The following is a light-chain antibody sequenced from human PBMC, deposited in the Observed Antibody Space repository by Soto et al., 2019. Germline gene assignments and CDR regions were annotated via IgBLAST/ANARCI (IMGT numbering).Light chain of an antibody. CDR1: ISDIGGYDY. J-gene: IGLJ2*01. CDR2: DVN. Sequence: QSALTQPASVSGSPGQSITLSCTGTISDIGGYDYVSWYQRHPGKAPKLIMYDVNNRPSGVSNRFSGSKSGNTASLTISGLQAEDEADYYCTSYASGSSHVVFGGGTKVTVL. CDR3: TSYASGSSHVV. V-gene: IGLV2-14*01.